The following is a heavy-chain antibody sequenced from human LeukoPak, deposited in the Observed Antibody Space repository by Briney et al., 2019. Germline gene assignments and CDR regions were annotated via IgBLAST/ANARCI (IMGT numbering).Heavy chain of an antibody. J-gene: IGHJ6*02. D-gene: IGHD3-10*01. V-gene: IGHV3-43*01. CDR3: AKDIGGEYYYGSGSYWYGMDV. CDR1: GFPYEDYN. Sequence: GGSVSLFCAASGFPYEDYNMQGVRHAPGRGREWVSLISWDGGSTHYADSVKGRFTISRDNSKNSLYLQMNSLRTEDTALYYSAKDIGGEYYYGSGSYWYGMDVWGQGTTVTVSS. CDR2: ISWDGGST.